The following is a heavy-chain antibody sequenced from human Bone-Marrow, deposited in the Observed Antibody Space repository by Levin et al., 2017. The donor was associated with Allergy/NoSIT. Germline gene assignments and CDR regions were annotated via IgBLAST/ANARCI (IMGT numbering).Heavy chain of an antibody. D-gene: IGHD6-13*01. CDR1: GFTFDDYA. V-gene: IGHV3-9*01. Sequence: GGSLRLSCAASGFTFDDYAMHWVRQAPGKGLEWVSGISWNSGSIGYADSVKGRFTISRDNAKNSLYLQMNSLRVEDTALYYCAKDMGQKTAAYGYWGQGTLVTVSS. J-gene: IGHJ4*02. CDR2: ISWNSGSI. CDR3: AKDMGQKTAAYGY.